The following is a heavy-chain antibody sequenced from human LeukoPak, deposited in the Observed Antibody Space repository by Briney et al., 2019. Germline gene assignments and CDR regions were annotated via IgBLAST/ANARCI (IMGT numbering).Heavy chain of an antibody. D-gene: IGHD3-3*01. Sequence: GGSLRLSCTASGFTFGDYAMSWVRQAPGKGLEWVGFIRSKAYGGTTEYAASVKGRFTISRDDSKSIAHLQMNSLKTEDTAVYYCTRVADSFWSGYPGDYWGQGTLVTVSS. J-gene: IGHJ4*02. CDR1: GFTFGDYA. CDR2: IRSKAYGGTT. CDR3: TRVADSFWSGYPGDY. V-gene: IGHV3-49*04.